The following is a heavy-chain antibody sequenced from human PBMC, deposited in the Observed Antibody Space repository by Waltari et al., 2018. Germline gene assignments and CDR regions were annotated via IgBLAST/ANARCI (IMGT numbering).Heavy chain of an antibody. CDR2: IYSGGST. CDR1: GFTVSSNY. D-gene: IGHD6-19*01. Sequence: EVQLVESGGGLIQPGGSLRLSCAASGFTVSSNYMSWVRPAPGKGLEWVSVIYSGGSTYYADSVKGRFTISRDNAKNSLYLQMNSLRAEDTAVYYCARAGSSGWYRGGADAFDIWGQGTMVTVSS. V-gene: IGHV3-53*01. J-gene: IGHJ3*02. CDR3: ARAGSSGWYRGGADAFDI.